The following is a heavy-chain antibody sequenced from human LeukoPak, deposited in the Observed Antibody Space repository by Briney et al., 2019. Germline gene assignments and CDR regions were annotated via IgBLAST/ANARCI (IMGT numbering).Heavy chain of an antibody. Sequence: SGPALVKPTQTLTLTCTFSGFSLSTSGMCVSWIRQPPGKALEWLARIDWDDDKYYSTSLKTRLTISKDTSKNQVVLTMTNMDPVDTATYYCAHRRGHLWELLFDWFDPWGQGTLVTVSS. CDR2: IDWDDDK. V-gene: IGHV2-70*12. CDR1: GFSLSTSGMC. CDR3: AHRRGHLWELLFDWFDP. D-gene: IGHD1-26*01. J-gene: IGHJ5*02.